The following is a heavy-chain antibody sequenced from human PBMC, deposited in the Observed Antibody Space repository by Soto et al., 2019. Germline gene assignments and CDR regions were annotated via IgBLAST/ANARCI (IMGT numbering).Heavy chain of an antibody. Sequence: QLQLQESGSGLVKPSQTLSLTCAVSGGSISSGGYSWNWIRQPPGKGLEWIGYIYHSGGTDYNPSLKSRVTITVDSSNNQFSLKPSSVTAADTAVYYCARDSRSGYYLDYWGQGTLVTVSS. CDR3: ARDSRSGYYLDY. CDR1: GGSISSGGYS. D-gene: IGHD3-22*01. V-gene: IGHV4-30-2*01. CDR2: IYHSGGT. J-gene: IGHJ4*02.